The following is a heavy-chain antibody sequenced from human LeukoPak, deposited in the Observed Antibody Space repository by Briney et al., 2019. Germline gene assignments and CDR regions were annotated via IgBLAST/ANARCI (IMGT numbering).Heavy chain of an antibody. CDR2: INPNSGGT. D-gene: IGHD2-15*01. CDR1: GYTFTSYY. Sequence: ASVKVSCKASGYTFTSYYMHWVRQAPGQGLEWMGWINPNSGGTNYAQKFQGRVTMTRDTSISTAYMELSRLRSDDTAVYYCARDREYCSGGSCYSGYYYMDVWGKGTTVTISS. CDR3: ARDREYCSGGSCYSGYYYMDV. J-gene: IGHJ6*03. V-gene: IGHV1-2*02.